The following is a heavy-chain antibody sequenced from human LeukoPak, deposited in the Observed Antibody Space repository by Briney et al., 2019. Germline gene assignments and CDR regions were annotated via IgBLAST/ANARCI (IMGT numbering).Heavy chain of an antibody. Sequence: GGSLRLSCAASGFTFSDYYINWIRQAPGKGLEWVSHISSSGRLMQYADSVKGRFAITRDNAQNFMSLQMNSLRPEDTAVYYCARDTNNGLDVWGRGTTVTVSS. CDR1: GFTFSDYY. V-gene: IGHV3-11*01. J-gene: IGHJ6*02. D-gene: IGHD1-20*01. CDR3: ARDTNNGLDV. CDR2: ISSSGRLM.